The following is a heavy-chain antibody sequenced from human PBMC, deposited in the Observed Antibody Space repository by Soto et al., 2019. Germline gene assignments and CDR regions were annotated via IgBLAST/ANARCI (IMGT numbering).Heavy chain of an antibody. V-gene: IGHV1-18*01. CDR1: GYSFTSYG. CDR2: INGGTGNT. D-gene: IGHD2-15*01. Sequence: ASVKVSCKASGYSFTSYGLSWVRQAPGQGLEWMGWINGGTGNTNYAQKFQGRVTMTRDTSANTAYMDLSSLISDDTAVYYCARGFRVAATRWWFDPWGQGTLVTVSS. CDR3: ARGFRVAATRWWFDP. J-gene: IGHJ5*02.